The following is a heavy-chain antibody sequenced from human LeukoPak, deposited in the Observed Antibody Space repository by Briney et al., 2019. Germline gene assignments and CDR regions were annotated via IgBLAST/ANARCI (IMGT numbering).Heavy chain of an antibody. CDR2: INPSGGST. V-gene: IGHV1-46*01. Sequence: ASVTVSCKASGYTLTSYYMHWVRQAPARGLEWMGIINPSGGSTSYAQKFQGSVTMTRDTSTSTVYMELSSLSSEDTAVYYCARDDYGAHAGFDPWGQGTLVTVSS. CDR1: GYTLTSYY. D-gene: IGHD4-17*01. J-gene: IGHJ5*02. CDR3: ARDDYGAHAGFDP.